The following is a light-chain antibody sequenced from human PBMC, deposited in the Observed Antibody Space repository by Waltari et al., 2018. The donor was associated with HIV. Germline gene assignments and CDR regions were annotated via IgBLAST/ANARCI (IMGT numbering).Light chain of an antibody. Sequence: DIQMTQSPSSLSASVGDRVILFCRASQNINNDLHWYQQTPGEAPKLLVFAASNLQSGVPSRFSGSGSGTDFTLTVSSLQPEDFATYYCQQTHTTPHSFGQGTRLEI. CDR2: AAS. CDR1: QNINND. CDR3: QQTHTTPHS. V-gene: IGKV1-39*01. J-gene: IGKJ5*01.